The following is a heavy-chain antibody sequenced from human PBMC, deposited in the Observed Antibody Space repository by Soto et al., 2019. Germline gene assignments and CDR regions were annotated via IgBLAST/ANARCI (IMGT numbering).Heavy chain of an antibody. CDR2: IIPILGIA. CDR3: ARGSLHLGELSLYNWFDP. Sequence: GASVKVSCKASGGTFSSYTISWVRQAPGQGLEWMGRIIPILGIANYAQKFQGRVTITADKSTSTAYMELSSLRSEDTAVYYCARGSLHLGELSLYNWFDPWGQGTLVTVS. CDR1: GGTFSSYT. V-gene: IGHV1-69*02. D-gene: IGHD3-16*02. J-gene: IGHJ5*02.